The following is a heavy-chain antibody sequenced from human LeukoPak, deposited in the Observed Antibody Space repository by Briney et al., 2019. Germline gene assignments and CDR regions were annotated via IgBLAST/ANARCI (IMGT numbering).Heavy chain of an antibody. CDR1: GGSISNYY. J-gene: IGHJ4*02. V-gene: IGHV4-59*01. Sequence: PSETLSLTCTVSGGSISNYYWSWIRQPPGKGLEWIGYIYYSGSTNYNPSLKSRVTISVDTSKNQFSLKLSSVTAADTAVYYCARGQTVVPARFDYWGQGTLVTVSS. CDR2: IYYSGST. CDR3: ARGQTVVPARFDY. D-gene: IGHD2-2*01.